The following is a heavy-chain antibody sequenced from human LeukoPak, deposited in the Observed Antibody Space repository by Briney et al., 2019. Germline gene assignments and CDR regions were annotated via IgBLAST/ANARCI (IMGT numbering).Heavy chain of an antibody. D-gene: IGHD6-13*01. V-gene: IGHV3-21*01. J-gene: IGHJ4*02. CDR2: ISSSSSYV. Sequence: GGSLRLSCAASGFTFSSYSMNWVRQAPGKGLEWVSSISSSSSYVYYANSVKGRFTISRDNAKNSLYLQMNSLRAEDTAVYYCARDRIAAAGTDIDYWGQETLVTVSS. CDR3: ARDRIAAAGTDIDY. CDR1: GFTFSSYS.